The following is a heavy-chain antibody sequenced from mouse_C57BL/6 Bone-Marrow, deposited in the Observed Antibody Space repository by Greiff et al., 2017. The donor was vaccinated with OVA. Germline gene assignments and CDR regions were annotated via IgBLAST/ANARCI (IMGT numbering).Heavy chain of an antibody. Sequence: QVQLQQPGAELVKPGASVKMSCKASGYTFTSYWLTWVKQRPGQGLEWIGDIYPGSGRTNYNEKFKSKATLTVDTSSSTAYMQLRSLTSEDSAVYYCARAVITTVEGDFGMDYWGQGTSVTVAS. CDR1: GYTFTSYW. J-gene: IGHJ4*01. V-gene: IGHV1-55*01. CDR3: ARAVITTVEGDFGMDY. CDR2: IYPGSGRT. D-gene: IGHD1-1*01.